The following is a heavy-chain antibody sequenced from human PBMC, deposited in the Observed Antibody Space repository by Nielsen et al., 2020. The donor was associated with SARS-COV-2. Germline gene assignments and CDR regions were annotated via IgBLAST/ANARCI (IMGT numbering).Heavy chain of an antibody. J-gene: IGHJ3*02. V-gene: IGHV4-59*01. CDR2: IYYSGST. Sequence: SETLSLTCTVSGGSISSYYWSWIRQPPGKGLEWIGYIYYSGSTNYNPSLKSRVTISVDTSKNQFSLKLSSVTAADTAVYYCAKQYSDNYYDAFDIWGQGTMVTVSS. CDR1: GGSISSYY. D-gene: IGHD5-12*01. CDR3: AKQYSDNYYDAFDI.